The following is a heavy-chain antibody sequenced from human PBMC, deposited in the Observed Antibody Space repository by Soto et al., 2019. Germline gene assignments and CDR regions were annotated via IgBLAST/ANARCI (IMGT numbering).Heavy chain of an antibody. D-gene: IGHD3-3*01. V-gene: IGHV4-30-4*01. CDR1: RGSIDSANYY. CDR3: ARDQGYRDFFSASHYYYYRDI. CDR2: IYYSGTT. J-gene: IGHJ6*03. Sequence: SETLSLTCRLSRGSIDSANYYWTWIRHLPGKGPEWIGNIYYSGTTFYNPSLKSRLTISIDTSRNQFSLQLTSVTAADTAVYFCARDQGYRDFFSASHYYYYRDIWGKGTTVGVSS.